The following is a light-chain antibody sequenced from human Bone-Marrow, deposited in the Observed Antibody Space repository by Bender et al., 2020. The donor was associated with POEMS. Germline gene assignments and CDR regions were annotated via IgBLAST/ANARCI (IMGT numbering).Light chain of an antibody. J-gene: IGLJ1*01. CDR3: NSYTSSNTYV. CDR1: SSDVGAYDY. V-gene: IGLV2-14*03. Sequence: QSALTQPASVSGSPGQSVTISCIGTSSDVGAYDYVSWFQHHPGQAPKLMIYDVNDRPSGVSNRFSGSKSGNTASLTISGLQAEDEADYYCNSYTSSNTYVFGTGTKVTVL. CDR2: DVN.